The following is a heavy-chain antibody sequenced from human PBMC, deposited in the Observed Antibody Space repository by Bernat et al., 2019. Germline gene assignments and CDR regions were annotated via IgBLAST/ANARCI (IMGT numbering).Heavy chain of an antibody. CDR3: ASGDYGDLLDY. CDR1: GGSISSSSYY. D-gene: IGHD4-17*01. V-gene: IGHV4-39*01. Sequence: QLQLQESGPGLVKPSGTLSLTCTVSGGSISSSSYYWGWIRQPPGKGLEWIGSIYYSGSTYYNPSLKSRVTISVDTSKNQFSLKLSSVTAADTAVYYCASGDYGDLLDYWGQGTLVTVSS. CDR2: IYYSGST. J-gene: IGHJ4*02.